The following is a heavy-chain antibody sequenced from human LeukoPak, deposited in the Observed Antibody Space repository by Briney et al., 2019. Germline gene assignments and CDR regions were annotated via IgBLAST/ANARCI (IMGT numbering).Heavy chain of an antibody. D-gene: IGHD2-15*01. J-gene: IGHJ4*02. CDR1: GYTLTELS. Sequence: ASVKVSCKVSGYTLTELSMHWVRQAPGKGLEWMGGFDPEDGETIYAQKFQGRVTITADESTSTAYMELSSLRSEDTAVYYCARALSYCSGGSCYSWYFDYWGQGTLVTVSS. V-gene: IGHV1-24*01. CDR3: ARALSYCSGGSCYSWYFDY. CDR2: FDPEDGET.